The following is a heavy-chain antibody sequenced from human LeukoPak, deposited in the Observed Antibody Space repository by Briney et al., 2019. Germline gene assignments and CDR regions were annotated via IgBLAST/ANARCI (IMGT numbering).Heavy chain of an antibody. J-gene: IGHJ4*02. CDR3: ARDRVWIAGDGPPEFDY. V-gene: IGHV3-74*01. Sequence: GGSLRLSCAASGFTFSSYWMHWVRQAPGKGLVWVSRINSDGSSTSYADSVKGRFTISRDNAKNTLYLQMNSLRSDDTAVYYCARDRVWIAGDGPPEFDYWGQGTLVTVSS. CDR2: INSDGSST. D-gene: IGHD5-12*01. CDR1: GFTFSSYW.